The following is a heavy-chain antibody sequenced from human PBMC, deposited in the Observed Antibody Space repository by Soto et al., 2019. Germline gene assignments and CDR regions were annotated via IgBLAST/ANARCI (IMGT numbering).Heavy chain of an antibody. V-gene: IGHV5-51*01. J-gene: IGHJ5*02. CDR3: ATFDSVYSNSFDI. CDR1: GYSFTNYW. Sequence: GESLKISCKGSGYSFTNYWIAWVRQMPGKGLEWMGIIYPGDSDTRYSPSFQGQVTVSADKSISTAYLQWSSLKASDTAMYFCATFDSVYSNSFDIWGQGTLVTVSS. D-gene: IGHD4-4*01. CDR2: IYPGDSDT.